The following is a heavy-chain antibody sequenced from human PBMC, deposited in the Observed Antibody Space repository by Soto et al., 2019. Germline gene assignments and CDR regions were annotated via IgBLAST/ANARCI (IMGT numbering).Heavy chain of an antibody. CDR1: GFTFSSYG. D-gene: IGHD2-15*01. J-gene: IGHJ6*02. Sequence: GGSMRLSCAASGFTFSSYGMHWARQAPGKGLEWVAVIWYDGSNKYYADSVKGRFSISRDNSKNTLYLQMNSLRAEDTAVYYCAREGYGGKGTHYYYGMDVWGQGTTVTVSS. V-gene: IGHV3-33*01. CDR3: AREGYGGKGTHYYYGMDV. CDR2: IWYDGSNK.